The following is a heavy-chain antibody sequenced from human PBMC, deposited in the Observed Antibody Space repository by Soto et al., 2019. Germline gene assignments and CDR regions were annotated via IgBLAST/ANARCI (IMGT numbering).Heavy chain of an antibody. V-gene: IGHV4-34*01. D-gene: IGHD6-13*01. CDR3: ARGQKGYSSSWYVD. CDR1: GGSFSGYY. CDR2: INHVGGT. Sequence: QVQLQQWGAGLLKPSETLSLTCAVYGGSFSGYYWSWIRQPPGKGLEWIGEINHVGGTNYNPSLKSRLTISVDTSKNPFSLKVNSVTAADTAVYYCARGQKGYSSSWYVDWGQGTPVTVSS. J-gene: IGHJ4*02.